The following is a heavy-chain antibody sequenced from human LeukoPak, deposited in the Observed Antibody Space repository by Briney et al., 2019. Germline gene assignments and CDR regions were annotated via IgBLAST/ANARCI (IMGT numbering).Heavy chain of an antibody. V-gene: IGHV4-61*02. Sequence: PSETLSLTCTVSGGSISSGSYYWSWIRQPAGKGLEWIGRIYTSGSTNYNPSLKSRVTISVDTSKNQFSLKLSSVTAADTAVYYCARGGATTSVYWGQGTLVTVSS. CDR3: ARGGATTSVY. CDR1: GGSISSGSYY. CDR2: IYTSGST. D-gene: IGHD3-16*01. J-gene: IGHJ4*02.